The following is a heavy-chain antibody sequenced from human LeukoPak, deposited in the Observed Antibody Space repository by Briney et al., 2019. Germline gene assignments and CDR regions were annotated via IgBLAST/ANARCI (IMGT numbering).Heavy chain of an antibody. CDR1: GGTFISYA. Sequence: GSSVKVSCKASGGTFISYAISWVGQAPGQGREWRGGITPIFGPANYAQKFQGRVTITTDQSTSTAYMELSSLRSEDTAVYYCARGAVSSSEYYYMDVWGKGTTVTVSS. CDR2: ITPIFGPA. CDR3: ARGAVSSSEYYYMDV. V-gene: IGHV1-69*05. D-gene: IGHD6-6*01. J-gene: IGHJ6*03.